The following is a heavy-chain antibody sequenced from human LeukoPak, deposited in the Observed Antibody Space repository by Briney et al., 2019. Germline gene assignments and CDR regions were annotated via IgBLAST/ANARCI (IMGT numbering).Heavy chain of an antibody. J-gene: IGHJ4*02. CDR2: IKQDGSEK. V-gene: IGHV3-7*01. CDR1: GFTLSSDW. CDR3: ARVGGYNYDYFDY. D-gene: IGHD5-24*01. Sequence: GGSLRLSCAASGFTLSSDWMSWVRQAPGKGLEWVANIKQDGSEKYYVDSVKGRFTIPRDNAKNSLYLQMNSLRAEDTAVYYCARVGGYNYDYFDYWGQGTLVTVSS.